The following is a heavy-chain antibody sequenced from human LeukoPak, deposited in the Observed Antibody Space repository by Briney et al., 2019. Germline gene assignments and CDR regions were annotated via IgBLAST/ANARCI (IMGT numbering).Heavy chain of an antibody. D-gene: IGHD3-22*01. CDR1: GFTFSGSA. J-gene: IGHJ4*02. CDR2: IRSKANSYAT. CDR3: TTDITIIVVIITVFDY. Sequence: GGSLRLSCAASGFTFSGSAMHWVRQASGKGLEWVGRIRSKANSYATAYAASVKGRFTISRDDSKNTLYLQMNSLKTEDTAVYYCTTDITIIVVIITVFDYWGQGTLVTVSS. V-gene: IGHV3-73*01.